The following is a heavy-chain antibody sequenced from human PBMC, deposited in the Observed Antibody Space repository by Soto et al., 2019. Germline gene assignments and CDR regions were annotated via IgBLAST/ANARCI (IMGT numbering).Heavy chain of an antibody. D-gene: IGHD3-16*01. J-gene: IGHJ5*02. V-gene: IGHV5-51*01. CDR2: IYPIDSDT. Sequence: PXESLNPPWRGSGESFANYWIGWVPPMPGKGLEWMGIIYPIDSDTRYSPSFQGQVTISADKSISTAYLQWSSLKASDTAMYYCAGLIGLTDYVWGTPTQNNSFDHWGQGTLVTVSS. CDR1: GESFANYW. CDR3: AGLIGLTDYVWGTPTQNNSFDH.